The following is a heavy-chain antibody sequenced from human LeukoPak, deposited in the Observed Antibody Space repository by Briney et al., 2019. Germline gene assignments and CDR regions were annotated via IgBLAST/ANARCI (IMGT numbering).Heavy chain of an antibody. D-gene: IGHD3-22*01. CDR2: INTDNGNT. J-gene: IGHJ4*02. CDR3: APLIGAYLDY. Sequence: GASVTVSCKTSGYTFTNHPMHWMRQAPGQRLEWMGWINTDNGNTKYSQKFQGRVAFTRDTSASTAYMELNSLTSEDTSVYYCAPLIGAYLDYWGQGTLVTVSS. V-gene: IGHV1-3*04. CDR1: GYTFTNHP.